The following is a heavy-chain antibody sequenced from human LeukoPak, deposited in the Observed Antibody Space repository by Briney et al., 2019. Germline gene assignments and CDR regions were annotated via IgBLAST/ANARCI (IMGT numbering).Heavy chain of an antibody. V-gene: IGHV3-23*01. Sequence: GGSLRLSCAASGFTFSSYGMSWVRQAPGKGLEWVSAISGSGGSTYYADSVKGRFTISRDNAKKSVYLQMNSLRAEDTAVYYCARGGSSWYYFDYWGQGTLVTVSS. CDR3: ARGGSSWYYFDY. D-gene: IGHD6-13*01. CDR2: ISGSGGST. J-gene: IGHJ4*02. CDR1: GFTFSSYG.